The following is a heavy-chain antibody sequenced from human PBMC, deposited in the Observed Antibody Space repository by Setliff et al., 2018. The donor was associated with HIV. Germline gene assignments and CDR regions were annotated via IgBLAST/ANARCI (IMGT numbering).Heavy chain of an antibody. J-gene: IGHJ4*02. D-gene: IGHD5-12*01. CDR2: INHSGTT. CDR1: GVSFSDYY. Sequence: SETLSLTCAVYGVSFSDYYWGWIRQPPGKGLEWIGEINHSGTTNYNPSLKSGVTISVDTSKKQFSLKLNSVTAAYTAVYYCARGGLGDGYNRDSWGQGTLVTVSS. CDR3: ARGGLGDGYNRDS. V-gene: IGHV4-34*01.